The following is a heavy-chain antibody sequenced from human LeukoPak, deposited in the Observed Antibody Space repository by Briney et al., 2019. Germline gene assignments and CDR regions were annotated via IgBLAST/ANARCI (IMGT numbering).Heavy chain of an antibody. CDR1: GGSITSYY. D-gene: IGHD5-18*01. V-gene: IGHV4-4*07. CDR3: ARHRGYSYGVDY. Sequence: SSETLSLTCTVSGGSITSYYWSWIRQPAGKGLEWIGHISTSGNTNYNPSLKSRVTMSIDTSKNQFSLKLNSVTAADTAVYYCARHRGYSYGVDYWGQGTLVTVSS. J-gene: IGHJ4*02. CDR2: ISTSGNT.